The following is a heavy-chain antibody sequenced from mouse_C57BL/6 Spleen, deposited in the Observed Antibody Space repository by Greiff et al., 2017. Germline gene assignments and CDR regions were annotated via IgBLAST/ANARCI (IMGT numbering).Heavy chain of an antibody. Sequence: EVQRQESGPGLAKPSQTLSLTWSVTGYPIPSDYWNWFPKLPGNKLEYMGYISNSGSTYSNPSLKSRISITRDTSKNQYYLQLNSVTTEDTATYYCARYDYVNWYFDVWGTGTTVTVSS. CDR1: GYPIPSDY. CDR2: ISNSGST. J-gene: IGHJ1*03. D-gene: IGHD1-1*02. CDR3: ARYDYVNWYFDV. V-gene: IGHV3-8*01.